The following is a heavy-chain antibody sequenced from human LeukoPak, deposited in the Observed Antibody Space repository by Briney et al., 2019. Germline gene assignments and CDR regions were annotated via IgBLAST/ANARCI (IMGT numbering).Heavy chain of an antibody. CDR1: GYTFTGHY. J-gene: IGHJ4*02. D-gene: IGHD3-9*01. CDR3: ARLTTRYYDILTGYYQGYYFDY. Sequence: ASVKVSCKASGYTFTGHYMHWVRQAPGQGLEWMGIINPSGGSTSYAQKFQGRVTMTRDTSTSTAYMELSSLRPEDTAVYYCARLTTRYYDILTGYYQGYYFDYWGQGTLVTVSS. V-gene: IGHV1-46*01. CDR2: INPSGGST.